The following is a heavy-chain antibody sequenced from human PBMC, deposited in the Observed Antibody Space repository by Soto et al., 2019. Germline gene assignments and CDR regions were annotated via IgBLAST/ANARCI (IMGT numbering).Heavy chain of an antibody. J-gene: IGHJ4*02. D-gene: IGHD3-22*01. CDR2: IIPIFGTA. CDR1: GGTFSRHA. CDR3: ARGWGYDSNDYYYAY. V-gene: IGHV1-69*01. Sequence: QVQLVQSGAEVRKPGSSVKVSCKASGGTFSRHAISWVRQAPGQGLEWMGGIIPIFGTANHAQKYQGRVTISADESRSKVYMELSSLRSEDTAMYYCARGWGYDSNDYYYAYWGQGTLFIVSS.